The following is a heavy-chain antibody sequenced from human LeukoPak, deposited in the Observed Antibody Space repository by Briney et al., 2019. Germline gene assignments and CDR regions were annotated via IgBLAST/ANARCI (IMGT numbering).Heavy chain of an antibody. CDR1: GGSISSSSYY. CDR2: IYYSGST. J-gene: IGHJ4*02. D-gene: IGHD6-6*01. CDR3: ARTPLEQLVQGKLN. Sequence: PSETLSLTCTVSGGSISSSSYYWGWIRQPPGKGLEWIGSIYYSGSTYYNPSLKSRVTISVDTSKNQFSLKLSSVTAADTAVYYCARTPLEQLVQGKLNWGQGTLVTVSS. V-gene: IGHV4-39*07.